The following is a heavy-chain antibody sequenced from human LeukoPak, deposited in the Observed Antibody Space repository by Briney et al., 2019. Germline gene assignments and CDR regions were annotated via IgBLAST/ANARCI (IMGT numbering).Heavy chain of an antibody. CDR3: ASLYGSGSYNYYYYYMDV. CDR2: INHSGST. Sequence: PSETLSLTCAVYGGSFSGYYWSWIRQPPGKGLEWIGEINHSGSTNYNPSLKSRVTISVDTSKNQFSLKLSSVTAADTAVYYCASLYGSGSYNYYYYYMDVWGKGTTGTVSS. V-gene: IGHV4-34*01. J-gene: IGHJ6*03. CDR1: GGSFSGYY. D-gene: IGHD3-10*01.